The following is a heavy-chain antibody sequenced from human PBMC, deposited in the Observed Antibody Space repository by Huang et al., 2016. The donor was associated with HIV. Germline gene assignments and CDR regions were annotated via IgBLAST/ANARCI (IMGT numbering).Heavy chain of an antibody. CDR1: GFKLRGFG. V-gene: IGHV3-30*18. J-gene: IGHJ4*02. D-gene: IGHD2-21*01. Sequence: QVHLVESGGDVVQPGGSLRLSCAASGFKLRGFGMHGVRQAPGKVLEWVAVISYDGRSQFYTDSVTGRFTISRDNSDNTLSLQMKGLRPDDTAVYYCAKESMWFSDFDHWGQGGLVSVSS. CDR2: ISYDGRSQ. CDR3: AKESMWFSDFDH.